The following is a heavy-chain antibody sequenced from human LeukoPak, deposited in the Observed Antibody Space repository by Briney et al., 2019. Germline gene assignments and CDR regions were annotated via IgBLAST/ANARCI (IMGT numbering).Heavy chain of an antibody. V-gene: IGHV3-49*04. CDR3: TASDHLYCSSSSCHFDY. D-gene: IGHD2-2*01. J-gene: IGHJ4*02. CDR1: GFTFDDYG. CDR2: IQSKTYSEGT. Sequence: PGGSLRLSCAASGFTFDDYGMSWVRQAPGKGLEWVSFIQSKTYSEGTMYAASVRGRFTISRDDSRSTAYLQMNSLKTEDTAVYYCTASDHLYCSSSSCHFDYWGQGTLVTVAS.